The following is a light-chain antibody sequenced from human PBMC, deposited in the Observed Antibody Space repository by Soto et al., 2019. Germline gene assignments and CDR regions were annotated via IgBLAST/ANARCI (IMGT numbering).Light chain of an antibody. CDR1: QSVSTTY. Sequence: EIGLTQSPGTLSLSPGERATLSCRASQSVSTTYLAWYQQKPGQAPRLLIYEASIRATGIPDRFSGSGSGTDFTLTISRREPEDFAVYYCQQYGRSPGLITFGPGNKVDIK. CDR3: QQYGRSPGLIT. J-gene: IGKJ3*01. V-gene: IGKV3-20*01. CDR2: EAS.